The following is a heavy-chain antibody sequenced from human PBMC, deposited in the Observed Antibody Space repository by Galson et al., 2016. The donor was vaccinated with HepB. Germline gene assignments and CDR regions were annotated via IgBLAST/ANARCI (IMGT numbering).Heavy chain of an antibody. D-gene: IGHD6-19*01. CDR2: MSGCGGTT. CDR3: AKAPSGWSYYFDY. J-gene: IGHJ4*02. Sequence: SLRLSCAASGLTFSSYGKSWVRQAPGKGLEWVSTMSGCGGTTYYADSVKGRFTISRDNSRNTVFLQMNSLTAEDTAVYYCAKAPSGWSYYFDYWGQGILVTVSS. V-gene: IGHV3-23*01. CDR1: GLTFSSYG.